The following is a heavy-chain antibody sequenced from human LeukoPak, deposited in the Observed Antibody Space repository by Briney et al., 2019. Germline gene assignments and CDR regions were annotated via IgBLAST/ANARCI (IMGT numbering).Heavy chain of an antibody. J-gene: IGHJ6*03. CDR1: AGSISSGGYY. CDR2: IYYNGST. D-gene: IGHD5-24*01. V-gene: IGHV4-31*03. Sequence: SQTLSLTCTVSAGSISSGGYYWSWIRQHPGKGLEWIGYIYYNGSTYYNPSLKSRVTISVDTSKNQFSLKLSSVTAADTAVYYCARVRDPYYYYMDVWGKGTTVTVSS. CDR3: ARVRDPYYYYMDV.